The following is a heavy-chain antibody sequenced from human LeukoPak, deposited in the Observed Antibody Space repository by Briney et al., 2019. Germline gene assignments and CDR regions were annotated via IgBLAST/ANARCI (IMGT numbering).Heavy chain of an antibody. J-gene: IGHJ5*02. V-gene: IGHV1-69*13. CDR3: ARGDDVTGYYHCWFDP. CDR1: GGTFSSYA. CDR2: IIPIFGTA. D-gene: IGHD3-9*01. Sequence: ASVKVSCKASGGTFSSYAISWVRQAPGQGLEWMGGIIPIFGTANYAQKFQGRVTITADESTSTAYMELSSLRSEDTAVYYCARGDDVTGYYHCWFDPWGQGTLVTVSS.